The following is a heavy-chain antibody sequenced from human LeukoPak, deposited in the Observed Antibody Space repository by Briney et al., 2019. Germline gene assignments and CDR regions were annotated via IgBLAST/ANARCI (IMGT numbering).Heavy chain of an antibody. CDR3: ARANFGSGSYPADY. J-gene: IGHJ4*02. CDR1: GFTVSSTY. Sequence: GGSLRLSCAASGFTVSSTYMNWVRQAPGKGLEWVSIIYGGGSTYYADSVKGRFTISGDNSKNTVYLQMDNLRAEDTAFYYCARANFGSGSYPADYWGQGILVTVSS. D-gene: IGHD3-10*01. CDR2: IYGGGST. V-gene: IGHV3-66*01.